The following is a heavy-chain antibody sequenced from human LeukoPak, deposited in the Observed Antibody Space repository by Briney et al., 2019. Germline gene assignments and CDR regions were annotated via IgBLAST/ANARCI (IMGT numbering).Heavy chain of an antibody. CDR1: GFTSSSYT. CDR2: ISHDGNIK. CDR3: ARAKYYDSRGYSVREAYDI. J-gene: IGHJ3*02. Sequence: GGSLRLSCTASGFTSSSYTMHWVCRAPGKGLEWVAVISHDGNIKYHADSMKDRFAISRDNSRNTLYLQMNNLRPEDTAVYSCARAKYYDSRGYSVREAYDIWGQGTMVTVSS. D-gene: IGHD3-22*01. V-gene: IGHV3-30*09.